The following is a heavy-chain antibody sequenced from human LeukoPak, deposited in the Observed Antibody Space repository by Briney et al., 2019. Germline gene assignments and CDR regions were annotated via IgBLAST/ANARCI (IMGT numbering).Heavy chain of an antibody. Sequence: GGSLRLSCAASGFTVSSNYMSWVRQAPGKGLVWVSRIDSDGSNTNYADSVKGRFTISRDNAKNTLYLQMNSLRAEDAAMYYCAKGGFYNSGSYDYWGQGTLVTVSS. CDR3: AKGGFYNSGSYDY. CDR1: GFTVSSNY. V-gene: IGHV3-74*01. CDR2: IDSDGSNT. D-gene: IGHD3-10*01. J-gene: IGHJ4*02.